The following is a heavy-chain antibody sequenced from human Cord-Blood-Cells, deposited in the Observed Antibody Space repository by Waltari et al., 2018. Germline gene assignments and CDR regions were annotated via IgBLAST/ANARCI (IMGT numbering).Heavy chain of an antibody. CDR3: ARVFYGSGIFDY. D-gene: IGHD3-10*01. J-gene: IGHJ4*02. Sequence: EVQLVESGGGLVKPGGSLRLSCAASGFPFSSYSMNWVRQAPGKGLEWVSSISSSSSYIYYADSVKGRFTISRDNAKNSLYLQMNSLRAEDTAVYYCARVFYGSGIFDYWGQGTLVTVSS. V-gene: IGHV3-21*01. CDR1: GFPFSSYS. CDR2: ISSSSSYI.